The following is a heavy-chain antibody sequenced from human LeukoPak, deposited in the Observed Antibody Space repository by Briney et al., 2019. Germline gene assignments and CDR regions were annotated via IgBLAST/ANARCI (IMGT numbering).Heavy chain of an antibody. CDR3: AKGVFGVNRAFDY. J-gene: IGHJ4*02. CDR1: GFTFSDYY. Sequence: GGSLRLSCAASGFTFSDYYMSWIRQAPGKGLEGVSYISSSGSTIYYADSVKGRFTISRDNSKNTLYLQMNSLRDDDTALYYCAKGVFGVNRAFDYWGQGTLVTVSS. D-gene: IGHD3-3*01. CDR2: ISSSGSTI. V-gene: IGHV3-11*01.